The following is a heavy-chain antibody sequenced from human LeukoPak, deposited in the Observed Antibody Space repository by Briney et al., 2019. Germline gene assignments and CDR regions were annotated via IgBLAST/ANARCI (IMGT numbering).Heavy chain of an antibody. V-gene: IGHV4-30-4*01. Sequence: SETLSLTCTVSGGSISSGDYYWSWIRQPPGKGLEWIGYIYYSGSTYYNPSLKSRVTISVDTSKDQFSLKLSSVTAADTAVYYCARGPLGLGTFDPWGQGTLVTVSS. D-gene: IGHD1-7*01. J-gene: IGHJ5*02. CDR2: IYYSGST. CDR1: GGSISSGDYY. CDR3: ARGPLGLGTFDP.